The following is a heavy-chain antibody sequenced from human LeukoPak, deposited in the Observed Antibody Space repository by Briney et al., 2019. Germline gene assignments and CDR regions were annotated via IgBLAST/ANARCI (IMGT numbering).Heavy chain of an antibody. V-gene: IGHV3-7*01. CDR2: INQGESMI. CDR1: GFRFSRYW. Sequence: GGSLRLSCAASGFRFSRYWMSWVRQAPGQGLEWVASINQGESMIWYVDSVKGRFTISRDNANNLLFLQMNYMRVEDTAVYYCAKLLRDVTIYDFWGHGDLVTVSS. CDR3: AKLLRDVTIYDF. J-gene: IGHJ4*03. D-gene: IGHD5-24*01.